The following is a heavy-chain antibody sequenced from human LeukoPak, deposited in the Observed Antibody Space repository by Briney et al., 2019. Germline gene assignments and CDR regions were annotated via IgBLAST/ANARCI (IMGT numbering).Heavy chain of an antibody. D-gene: IGHD2-15*01. J-gene: IGHJ5*02. Sequence: GGSLRLSCAASGFTFSSYEMNWVRQAPGKGLEWVSYISSSGSTIYYADSVKGRFTISRDNAKNSLYLQMNSLRAEDTAVYYCARPSFCSGGSCYLFDPWGQGTLVTVSS. CDR1: GFTFSSYE. CDR2: ISSSGSTI. CDR3: ARPSFCSGGSCYLFDP. V-gene: IGHV3-48*03.